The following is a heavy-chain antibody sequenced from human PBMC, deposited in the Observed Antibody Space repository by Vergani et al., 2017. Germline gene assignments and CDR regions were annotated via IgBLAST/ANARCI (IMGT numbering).Heavy chain of an antibody. J-gene: IGHJ4*02. V-gene: IGHV1-69*08. CDR1: GDTFSSYT. CDR2: IIPILGIA. Sequence: QVQLVQSGAEVKKPGSSVKVSCKASGDTFSSYTISWVRQAPGQGLEWMGRIIPILGIANYAQKFQGRVTITADKSTSTAYMELSSLRSEDTAVYYCARDHYDSSGYYYWGQGTLVTVSS. D-gene: IGHD3-22*01. CDR3: ARDHYDSSGYYY.